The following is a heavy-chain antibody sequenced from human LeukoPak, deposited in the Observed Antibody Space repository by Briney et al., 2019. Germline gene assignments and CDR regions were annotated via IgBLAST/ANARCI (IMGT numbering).Heavy chain of an antibody. CDR2: IYDSGTT. D-gene: IGHD1-14*01. J-gene: IGHJ4*02. CDR3: ARDRTEYFFDD. V-gene: IGHV4-31*03. CDR1: GASISSGAYY. Sequence: SETLSLTCTVSGASISSGAYYWSWIRQHPGKGLEWIGYIYDSGTTYYNPSLKSRVTISLHTSESQFTLKLSSVTAADTAVYFCARDRTEYFFDDWGQGTLVTVSS.